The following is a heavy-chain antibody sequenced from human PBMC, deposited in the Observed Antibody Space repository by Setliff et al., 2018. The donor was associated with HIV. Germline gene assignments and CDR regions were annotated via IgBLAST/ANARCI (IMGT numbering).Heavy chain of an antibody. CDR1: RRTFSEDA. J-gene: IGHJ4*02. D-gene: IGHD3-10*01. Sequence: GASVKVSCKTSRRTFSEDAINWVRQAPGEGLEWVGWINVNSGGTKYAQKFQGRVTMTRDTSISTAYMEVSSLRSDDTAVYYCAREGSPIYYFDYWSQGTLVTVSS. CDR3: AREGSPIYYFDY. V-gene: IGHV1-2*02. CDR2: INVNSGGT.